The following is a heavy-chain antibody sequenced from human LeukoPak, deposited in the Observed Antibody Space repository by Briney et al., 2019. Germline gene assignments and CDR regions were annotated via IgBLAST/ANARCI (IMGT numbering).Heavy chain of an antibody. V-gene: IGHV3-74*01. CDR2: INSNGSST. J-gene: IGHJ6*02. Sequence: GGSLRLSCAVSGFTFSSYWMHWVRQAPGKGLVWVSRINSNGSSTNYADSVKGRFTISRDNAKNTLYLQMNSLRAEDTAVYYCTRSNDFWSGYYGMDVWGQGTTVTVSS. D-gene: IGHD3-3*01. CDR1: GFTFSSYW. CDR3: TRSNDFWSGYYGMDV.